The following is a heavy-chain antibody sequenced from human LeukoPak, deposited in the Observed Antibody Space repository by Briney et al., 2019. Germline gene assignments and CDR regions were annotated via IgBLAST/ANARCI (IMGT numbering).Heavy chain of an antibody. J-gene: IGHJ4*02. Sequence: PGGSLRRSCAASGFTFSSYEMNWVRQAPGKGLEWVSYISSSGSTIYYADSVKGRFTISRDNAKNSLYLQMNSLRAEDTAVYYCARDGYDYVWGSYRYPLEYWGQGTLVTVSS. CDR3: ARDGYDYVWGSYRYPLEY. D-gene: IGHD3-16*02. V-gene: IGHV3-48*03. CDR2: ISSSGSTI. CDR1: GFTFSSYE.